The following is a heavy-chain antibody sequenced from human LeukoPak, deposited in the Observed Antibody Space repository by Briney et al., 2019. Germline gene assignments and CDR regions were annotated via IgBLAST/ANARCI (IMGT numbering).Heavy chain of an antibody. CDR1: GGTFSSYA. CDR3: ARSSIIAAAGPYYFDY. D-gene: IGHD6-13*01. J-gene: IGHJ4*02. Sequence: SVKVSCKASGGTFSSYAISWVRQAPRRGLEWMGGIIPIFGRANYAQKFQGRGTITADKSTSTAYMELSSLRSEDTAVYYCARSSIIAAAGPYYFDYWGQGTLVTVSS. V-gene: IGHV1-69*06. CDR2: IIPIFGRA.